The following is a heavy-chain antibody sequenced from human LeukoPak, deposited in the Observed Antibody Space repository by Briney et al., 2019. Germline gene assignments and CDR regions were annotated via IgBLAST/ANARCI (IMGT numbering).Heavy chain of an antibody. CDR1: GGSISSYY. Sequence: PSETLSLTCSVSGGSISSYYWSWIRQPPGKGLECIGYIHYSGSTNYNPSLKSRVTISVDTSKNQFSLKLSSVTAADTAVYYCARPLLPGIAAAATLGYWGQGTLVTVSS. J-gene: IGHJ4*02. CDR2: IHYSGST. D-gene: IGHD6-13*01. CDR3: ARPLLPGIAAAATLGY. V-gene: IGHV4-59*08.